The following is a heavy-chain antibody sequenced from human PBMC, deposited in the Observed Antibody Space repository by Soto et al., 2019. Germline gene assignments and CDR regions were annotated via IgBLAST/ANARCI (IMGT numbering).Heavy chain of an antibody. D-gene: IGHD2-21*01. CDR2: IKQDGSQN. V-gene: IGHV3-7*01. J-gene: IGHJ4*02. CDR3: ARDHINGRKFGY. Sequence: PGGSLRLSCAASGFTFSNYWMSWVRQAPGKGLEWVANIKQDGSQNYYVDSVKGRFTTSRDNTKNSFYLQMNSLRAEDTAVYYCARDHINGRKFGYWGRGTLVTVSS. CDR1: GFTFSNYW.